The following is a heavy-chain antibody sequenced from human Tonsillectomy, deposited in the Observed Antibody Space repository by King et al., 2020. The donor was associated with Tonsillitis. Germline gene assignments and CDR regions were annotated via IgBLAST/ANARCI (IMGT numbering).Heavy chain of an antibody. Sequence: VQLVESGGGVVQPGRSLRLSCAASGFSLSSHGMQWVRQAPGKGLEWVAVISHDGSITYYADSVKGRFTISRDNSKNTLYLKMNSLRPEETAASFCAKELFPSGVSFLYFFAYWGQGTLATVSS. CDR2: ISHDGSIT. CDR3: AKELFPSGVSFLYFFAY. CDR1: GFSLSSHG. D-gene: IGHD1-26*01. V-gene: IGHV3-30*18. J-gene: IGHJ4*02.